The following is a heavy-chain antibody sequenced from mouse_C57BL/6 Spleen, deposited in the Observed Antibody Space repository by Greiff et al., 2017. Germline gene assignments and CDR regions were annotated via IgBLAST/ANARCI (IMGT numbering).Heavy chain of an antibody. J-gene: IGHJ1*03. CDR1: GYTFTSYW. V-gene: IGHV1-64*01. CDR2: IHPNSGST. CDR3: ARGNLYYYGSSWYFDV. Sequence: QVQLQQPGAELVKPGASVKLSCKASGYTFTSYWMHWVKQRPGQGLEWIGMIHPNSGSTNYNEKFKSKATLTVDKSSSTAYMQLSSLTSEDSAVYYCARGNLYYYGSSWYFDVWGTGTTVTVSS. D-gene: IGHD1-1*01.